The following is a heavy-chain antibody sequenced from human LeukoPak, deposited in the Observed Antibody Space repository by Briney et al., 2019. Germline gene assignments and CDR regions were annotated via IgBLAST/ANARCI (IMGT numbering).Heavy chain of an antibody. D-gene: IGHD2-2*02. Sequence: PGESLRLSCAASGFTFSSYSMNWVRQAPGKGLEWVSSISSSSSYIYYADSVKGRFTISRDNAKNSLYLQMNSLRAEDTAVYYCARVGVPAAIDYYYYYMDVWGKGTTVTVSS. V-gene: IGHV3-21*01. J-gene: IGHJ6*03. CDR2: ISSSSSYI. CDR3: ARVGVPAAIDYYYYYMDV. CDR1: GFTFSSYS.